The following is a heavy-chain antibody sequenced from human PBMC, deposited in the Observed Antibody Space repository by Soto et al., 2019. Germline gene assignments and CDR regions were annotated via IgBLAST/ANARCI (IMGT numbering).Heavy chain of an antibody. CDR3: TKSPRVATVFRWGLDP. CDR2: LSGSETM. Sequence: HPGGSLRLSCAASGFSVSDYAIAWVRQAPGKGLEWVSSLSGSETMRQADSVKGRFTISRDNSKNTVYLQMNNLRVEDTALYYCTKSPRVATVFRWGLDPWGQGTLVTVSS. V-gene: IGHV3-23*01. D-gene: IGHD5-12*01. CDR1: GFSVSDYA. J-gene: IGHJ5*02.